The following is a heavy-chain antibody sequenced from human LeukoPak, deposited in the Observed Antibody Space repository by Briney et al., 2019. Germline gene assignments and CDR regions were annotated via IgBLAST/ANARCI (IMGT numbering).Heavy chain of an antibody. J-gene: IGHJ3*01. Sequence: GESLKIPCKGSGYSFTSYWIGWVRQMPGKGLEWMGIIYPGDSGPTYSPSFQGQVTISVDKSINTAYLQWSSLQASDTAMYYCGMSGDRVPLQDDVFDVWGQGTMVTVST. CDR2: IYPGDSGP. D-gene: IGHD1-26*01. CDR1: GYSFTSYW. CDR3: GMSGDRVPLQDDVFDV. V-gene: IGHV5-51*01.